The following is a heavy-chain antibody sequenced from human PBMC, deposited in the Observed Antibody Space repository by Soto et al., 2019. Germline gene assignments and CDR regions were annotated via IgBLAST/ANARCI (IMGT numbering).Heavy chain of an antibody. D-gene: IGHD4-17*01. CDR3: ASAEPLRWTEDY. V-gene: IGHV1-69*02. J-gene: IGHJ4*02. CDR2: IIPILGIA. Sequence: QVQLVQSGAEVKKPGSSVKVSCKASGGTFSSYTISWVRQAPGQGLEWMGRIIPILGIANYAQKFQGRVTITADKSTSTAYMELSSLRSEDTAVYYCASAEPLRWTEDYWGQGTLLTVSS. CDR1: GGTFSSYT.